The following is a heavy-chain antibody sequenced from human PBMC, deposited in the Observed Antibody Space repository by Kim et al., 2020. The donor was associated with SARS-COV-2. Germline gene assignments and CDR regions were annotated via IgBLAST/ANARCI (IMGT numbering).Heavy chain of an antibody. V-gene: IGHV4-31*03. CDR3: ARDGEYYYGMDV. CDR2: IYYSGST. CDR1: GGSISSGGYY. J-gene: IGHJ6*02. Sequence: SETLSLTCTVSGGSISSGGYYWSWIRQHPGKGLEWIGYIYYSGSTYYNPSLKSRVTISVDTSKNQFSLKLSSVTAPATAVYYCARDGEYYYGMDVWGQGTTVTVSS.